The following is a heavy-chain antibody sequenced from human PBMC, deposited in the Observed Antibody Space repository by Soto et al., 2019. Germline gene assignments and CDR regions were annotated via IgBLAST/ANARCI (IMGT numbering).Heavy chain of an antibody. V-gene: IGHV1-18*01. D-gene: IGHD3-10*01. J-gene: IGHJ5*02. CDR2: IATYNSNK. CDR3: ARVLRGVVNWFDP. CDR1: GYTFTNFG. Sequence: ASVKVSCKTSGYTFTNFGLSWVRQAPGQGLEWMGWIATYNSNKNYAQKFQGRLTLTTDTSTSTGYMELKSLEYDDTAVYYCARVLRGVVNWFDPWGQGTLVTVSS.